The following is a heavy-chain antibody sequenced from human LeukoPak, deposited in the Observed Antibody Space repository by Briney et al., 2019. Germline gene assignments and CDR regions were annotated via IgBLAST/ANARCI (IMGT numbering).Heavy chain of an antibody. CDR1: GGSISSSSYY. D-gene: IGHD1-26*01. CDR2: IYYSGRT. J-gene: IGHJ4*02. Sequence: SETLSLTCTVSGGSISSSSYYWGWIRQPPGKGLEWIGTIYYSGRTYYNPSLKSRVTISVDTSKNQFSLKLSSVTAADTAVYYCARDQATIILGYFDYWGQGTLVTVSS. V-gene: IGHV4-39*07. CDR3: ARDQATIILGYFDY.